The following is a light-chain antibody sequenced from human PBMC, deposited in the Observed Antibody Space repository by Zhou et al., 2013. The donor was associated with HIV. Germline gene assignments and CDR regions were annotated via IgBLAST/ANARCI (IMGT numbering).Light chain of an antibody. V-gene: IGKV1-27*01. J-gene: IGKJ3*01. CDR1: QGIGNY. Sequence: DIQMTQSPSSLSASVGDRVTIACRASQGIGNYLAWYQQKPGKVPKLLISAASTLQSGVPSRFSGTGYGTDFILTISSLQPEDVATYYCQHYGDLPLRITFGPGTEVDIK. CDR2: AAS. CDR3: QHYGDLPLRIT.